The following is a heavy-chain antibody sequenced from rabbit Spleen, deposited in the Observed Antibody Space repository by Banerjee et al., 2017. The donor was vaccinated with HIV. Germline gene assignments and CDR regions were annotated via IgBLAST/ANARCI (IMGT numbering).Heavy chain of an antibody. CDR3: VRARPYPFVL. CDR1: GFSFSSGYD. V-gene: IGHV1S40*01. J-gene: IGHJ6*01. Sequence: QSLEESGGGLVKPGASLTLTCKASGFSFSSGYDMCWVRQAPGKGLEWIACIYAGSGGSTYYASWARGRFTISSHDAQNTLYLQLNSLTAADTATYFCVRARPYPFVLWGPGTLVTVS. D-gene: IGHD1-1*01. CDR2: IYAGSGGST.